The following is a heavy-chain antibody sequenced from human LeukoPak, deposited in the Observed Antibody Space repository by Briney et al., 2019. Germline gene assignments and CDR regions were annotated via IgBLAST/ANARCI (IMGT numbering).Heavy chain of an antibody. CDR3: ARGRPHGNDY. CDR1: GGSISGSSYY. J-gene: IGHJ4*02. Sequence: PSETLSLTCTVSGGSISGSSYYWGWVRQAPGKGLVWVSRIASDGSSTTYADSVKGRFSISRDNAKNTLYLQMNSLRVEDTAVYYCARGRPHGNDYWGQGTLVTVSS. CDR2: IASDGSST. D-gene: IGHD4-23*01. V-gene: IGHV3-74*01.